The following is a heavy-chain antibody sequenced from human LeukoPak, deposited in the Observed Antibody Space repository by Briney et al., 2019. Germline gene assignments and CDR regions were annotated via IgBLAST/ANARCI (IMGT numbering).Heavy chain of an antibody. CDR1: GFTFSNAW. CDR2: IKSKYDGGTR. V-gene: IGHV3-15*01. CDR3: ATGGYYFDY. Sequence: GGSLRLSCAASGFTFSNAWMNWVRQAPGKGLEWVGRIKSKYDGGTRDYAAPVKGRFTISRDDSKNTVYLQMNSLKTEDTGVYYCATGGYYFDYWGQGTLVTVSS. J-gene: IGHJ4*02.